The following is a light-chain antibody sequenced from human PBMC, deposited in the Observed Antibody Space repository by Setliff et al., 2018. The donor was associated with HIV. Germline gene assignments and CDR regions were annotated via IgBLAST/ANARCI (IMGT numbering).Light chain of an antibody. V-gene: IGLV6-57*01. J-gene: IGLJ2*01. CDR1: SGNIATNY. CDR2: EDS. Sequence: NFMLTQPHSVSESPGKTVTISRTRSSGNIATNYVQWYQQRPGSSPTTVIYEDSQRPSGVPDRFSGSIDSSSNSASLTISGLKTDDEADYFCQSYDSSNHVIFGGGTK. CDR3: QSYDSSNHVI.